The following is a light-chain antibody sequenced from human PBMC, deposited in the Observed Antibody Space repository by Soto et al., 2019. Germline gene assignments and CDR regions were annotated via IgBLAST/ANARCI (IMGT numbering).Light chain of an antibody. CDR3: SSYSSSTTLV. V-gene: IGLV2-14*01. J-gene: IGLJ2*01. CDR1: SSDVGAYNY. CDR2: DVS. Sequence: QSVLTQPASVSGSPGQSITISCTGTSSDVGAYNYVYWYQQHPGKAPKLMIYDVSNRPSGVSNRFSGSKSGNTASLTISGLQAEDEADYYCSSYSSSTTLVFGGGTKVTVL.